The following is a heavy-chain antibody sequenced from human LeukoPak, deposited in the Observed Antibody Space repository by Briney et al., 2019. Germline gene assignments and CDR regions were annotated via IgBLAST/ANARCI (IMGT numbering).Heavy chain of an antibody. CDR3: ARSLYSGYDYVPDY. Sequence: GGSLRLSCAASGFTFDDYGMSWVRQAPGKGLGWVSGINWNGGSTGYADSVKGRFTISRDNAKNSLYLQMNSLRAEDTALYHCARSLYSGYDYVPDYWGQGTLVTVSS. V-gene: IGHV3-20*01. CDR1: GFTFDDYG. J-gene: IGHJ4*02. D-gene: IGHD5-12*01. CDR2: INWNGGST.